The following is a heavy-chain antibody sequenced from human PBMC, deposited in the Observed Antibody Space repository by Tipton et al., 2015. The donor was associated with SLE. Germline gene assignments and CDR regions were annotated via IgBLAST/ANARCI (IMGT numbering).Heavy chain of an antibody. Sequence: TLSLTCTVSGGSVSSGSYYWSWIRQPPGKGLEWIGYIYYSGSTNYNPSLKSRVTISVDTSKNQFSLKLSSVTAADTAVYYCALMYSSRDYWGQGTLVTVSS. CDR2: IYYSGST. CDR3: ALMYSSRDY. J-gene: IGHJ4*02. D-gene: IGHD6-13*01. CDR1: GGSVSSGSYY. V-gene: IGHV4-61*01.